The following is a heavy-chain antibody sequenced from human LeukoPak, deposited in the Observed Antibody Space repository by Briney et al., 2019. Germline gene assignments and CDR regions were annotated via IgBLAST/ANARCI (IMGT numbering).Heavy chain of an antibody. D-gene: IGHD5-18*01. V-gene: IGHV4-59*12. CDR2: IYYSGST. CDR1: GVSISSYY. J-gene: IGHJ4*02. CDR3: ARVGAAMAFIDY. Sequence: SETLSLTCTVSGVSISSYYWSWIRQPPGKGLEWIGYIYYSGSTNYNPSLKSRVTISVDTSKNQFSLKLSSVTAADTAVYYCARVGAAMAFIDYWGQGTLVTVSS.